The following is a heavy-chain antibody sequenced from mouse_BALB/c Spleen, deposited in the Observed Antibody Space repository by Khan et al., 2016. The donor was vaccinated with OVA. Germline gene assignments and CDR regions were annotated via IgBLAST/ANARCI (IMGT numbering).Heavy chain of an antibody. Sequence: VQLKESGPSLVKPSQTLSLTCSVTGDSITSGYWNWIRKFPGNKLEYMGYIIYTGYTYDNPSLQSRISITRHTSKNQYYLQLNSVSDEDTATYYCARSTYRYAFVYWGQGTLVTVSA. V-gene: IGHV3-8*02. CDR3: ARSTYRYAFVY. D-gene: IGHD2-14*01. J-gene: IGHJ3*01. CDR1: GDSITSGY. CDR2: IIYTGYT.